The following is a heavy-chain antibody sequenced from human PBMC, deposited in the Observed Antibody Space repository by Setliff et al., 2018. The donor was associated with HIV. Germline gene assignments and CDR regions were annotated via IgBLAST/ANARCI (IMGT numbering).Heavy chain of an antibody. CDR1: GFTFSTYW. D-gene: IGHD3-16*01. J-gene: IGHJ6*03. CDR3: AKGFYGNNYYYFYYMDV. V-gene: IGHV3-23*01. Sequence: PGESLKISCAASGFTFSTYWMSWVRQAPGKGLEWVSAISGSESGISYADPVKGRFTISRDNFKNTLYLQMNSLRVEDTAVYYCAKGFYGNNYYYFYYMDVWGKGTTVTVSS. CDR2: ISGSESGI.